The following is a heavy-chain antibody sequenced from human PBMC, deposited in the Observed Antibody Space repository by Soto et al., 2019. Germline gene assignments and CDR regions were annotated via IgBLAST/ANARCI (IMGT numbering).Heavy chain of an antibody. V-gene: IGHV4-30-4*01. CDR3: ARGIAVASNWFDP. D-gene: IGHD6-19*01. CDR2: IYYSGTT. J-gene: IGHJ5*02. Sequence: QVQLQESGPGLVKPSQTLSLTCTVSGGSISSGDYYWSWIRQPPGKGLEWIGYIYYSGTTYYNPSLKSRVTISVDTSKNQVSLKLSSVTAADTAGYYCARGIAVASNWFDPWGQGTLVTVSS. CDR1: GGSISSGDYY.